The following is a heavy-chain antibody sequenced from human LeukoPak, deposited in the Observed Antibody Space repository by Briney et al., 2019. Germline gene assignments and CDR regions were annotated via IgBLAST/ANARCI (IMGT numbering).Heavy chain of an antibody. J-gene: IGHJ5*02. V-gene: IGHV1-2*02. CDR1: GYTFTVYY. CDR2: INPNSGGT. D-gene: IGHD6-6*01. Sequence: ASVKVSCKASGYTFTVYYMHWVRQAHGQGIEWMGWINPNSGGTNYAQKFQGRVTMTMDTSISTAYMELSRLRSDDTAVYYCARVGRREQLGKNWFDPWGQGTLVTVSS. CDR3: ARVGRREQLGKNWFDP.